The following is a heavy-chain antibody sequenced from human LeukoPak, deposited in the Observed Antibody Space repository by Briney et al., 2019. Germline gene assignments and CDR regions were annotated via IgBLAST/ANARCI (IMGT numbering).Heavy chain of an antibody. CDR3: VRGGGTSWFDY. CDR2: INPNSGAT. CDR1: GYTFTRYN. V-gene: IGHV1-2*02. D-gene: IGHD6-13*01. J-gene: IGHJ4*02. Sequence: GASVKVSFKFSGYTFTRYNFHWVRQAPGQGLEWMGWINPNSGATNYAQKFQGRVTLTSDTSTSTAYMEVNGLRSDDTAVYSCVRGGGTSWFDYWGQGTPVTVSS.